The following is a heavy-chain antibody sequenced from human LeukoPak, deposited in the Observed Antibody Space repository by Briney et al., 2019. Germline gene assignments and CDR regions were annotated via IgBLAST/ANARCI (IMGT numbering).Heavy chain of an antibody. V-gene: IGHV3-23*01. D-gene: IGHD4-11*01. J-gene: IGHJ6*02. CDR2: ISGSGGGT. CDR1: GFTFSNYG. Sequence: PGASLRLSCAASGFTFSNYGMNWVRQASGKGLEWVSGISGSGGGTYYADSVKGRFTISRDSSKNTLYLQMTSLRAEDTAIYYCAKSPSVTMVGLDVWGQGTTVTVSS. CDR3: AKSPSVTMVGLDV.